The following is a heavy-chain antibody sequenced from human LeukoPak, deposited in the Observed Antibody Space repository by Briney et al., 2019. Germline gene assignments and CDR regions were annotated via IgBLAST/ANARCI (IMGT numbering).Heavy chain of an antibody. CDR2: IIPIFGTA. J-gene: IGHJ4*02. CDR1: GGTFSSYA. D-gene: IGHD6-25*01. CDR3: ARRGSRLTFDY. V-gene: IGHV1-69*06. Sequence: SVKVSCKASGGTFSSYALGWVRQAPGQGLEWMGGIIPIFGTANYAQRFQGRVTITADKSTSTAYMELSSLRSEDTAVYYCARRGSRLTFDYWGQGTLVTVSS.